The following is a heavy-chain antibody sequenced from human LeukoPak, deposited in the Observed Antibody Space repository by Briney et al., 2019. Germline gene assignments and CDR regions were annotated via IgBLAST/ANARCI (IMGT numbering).Heavy chain of an antibody. CDR3: ARAWNFDY. V-gene: IGHV5-51*01. D-gene: IGHD1-1*01. CDR2: INPSDSDT. Sequence: GGSLKISFKGPGYRFTNYWIAWVRPMPGRGLEWMVIINPSDSDTRYSPSFQGQVTISADKSISTAYLQWSSLKASDSAMYYGARAWNFDYWGQGTLVTVSS. J-gene: IGHJ4*02. CDR1: GYRFTNYW.